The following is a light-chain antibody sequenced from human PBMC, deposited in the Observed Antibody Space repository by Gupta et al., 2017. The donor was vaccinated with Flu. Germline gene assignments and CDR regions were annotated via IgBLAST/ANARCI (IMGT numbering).Light chain of an antibody. V-gene: IGLV2-8*01. Sequence: QSALTQPPSASGSPGQSVTISCTGTSSDIGGHNYVSWFQQHPGKAPNLMIYEVTKRPSVVPDRFSGSKSGTTASLTVSGLQAEDEDDYYCFSHAGSGWVFGGGTKLTVL. CDR2: EVT. J-gene: IGLJ3*02. CDR1: SSDIGGHNY. CDR3: FSHAGSGWV.